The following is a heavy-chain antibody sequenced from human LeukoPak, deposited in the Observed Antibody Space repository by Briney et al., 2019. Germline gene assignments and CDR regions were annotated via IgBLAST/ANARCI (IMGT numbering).Heavy chain of an antibody. V-gene: IGHV4-30-2*01. CDR3: ARAGYYDSSGYYPH. J-gene: IGHJ4*02. D-gene: IGHD3-22*01. CDR1: AGSISSGGYS. Sequence: SQTLSLTCADSAGSISSGGYSWSWIRQPPGKGLEWIGYIYHSGSTYYNPSLKSRVTISVDRSKNQFSLKLSSVTAADTAVYYCARAGYYDSSGYYPHWGQGTLVTVSS. CDR2: IYHSGST.